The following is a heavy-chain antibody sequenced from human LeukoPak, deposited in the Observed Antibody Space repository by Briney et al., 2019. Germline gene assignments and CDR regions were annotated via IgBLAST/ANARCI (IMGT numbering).Heavy chain of an antibody. V-gene: IGHV3-74*01. D-gene: IGHD6-19*01. CDR1: GFTFSNYW. Sequence: GESLRLSCAASGFTFSNYWMHWVRQAPGKGLVWVSRINGDGRRTTYADSVRGRFIISRDNAKNMLYLQVNSLRAEDTALYYCARDIAVSGNYFDYWGQGTLVTVSS. CDR2: INGDGRRT. CDR3: ARDIAVSGNYFDY. J-gene: IGHJ4*02.